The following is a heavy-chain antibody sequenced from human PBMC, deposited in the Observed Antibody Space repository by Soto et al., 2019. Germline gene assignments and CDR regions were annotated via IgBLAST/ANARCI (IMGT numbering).Heavy chain of an antibody. CDR2: INHSGST. CDR3: ARGRGDGYNQHWYFDL. Sequence: SETLSLTCAVYGGSFSGYYWSWIRQPPGKGLEWIGEINHSGSTNYNPSLKSRVPISVGTSNNQFSLKLNSVTAADTAVYFCARGRGDGYNQHWYFDLWGRGTLVTVSS. CDR1: GGSFSGYY. V-gene: IGHV4-34*01. D-gene: IGHD3-10*01. J-gene: IGHJ2*01.